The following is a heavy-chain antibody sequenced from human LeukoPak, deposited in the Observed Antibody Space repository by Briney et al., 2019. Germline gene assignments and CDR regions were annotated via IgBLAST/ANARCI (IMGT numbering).Heavy chain of an antibody. J-gene: IGHJ4*02. CDR3: AKEYGYTYGEFDY. CDR2: ISYDGSNK. V-gene: IGHV3-30*04. D-gene: IGHD5-18*01. Sequence: PGGSLRLSCAASGFTFSSYAMHWVRQAPGKGLEWVAVISYDGSNKKYADSVKGRFTISRDNSKNTLYLQMNSLRAEDTAVYYCAKEYGYTYGEFDYWGQGTLVTVSS. CDR1: GFTFSSYA.